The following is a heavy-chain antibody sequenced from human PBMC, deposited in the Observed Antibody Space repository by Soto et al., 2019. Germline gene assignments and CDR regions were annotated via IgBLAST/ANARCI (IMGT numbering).Heavy chain of an antibody. J-gene: IGHJ6*03. Sequence: SETLSLTCAVYGGSFSGYYWSWIRQPPGKGLEWIGYINHSGSTNYNPSLKSRVTISVDTSKNQFSLKLSSVTAADTAVYYCARTSGYDWDYYYYYYMDVWGKGTTVTVSS. CDR2: INHSGST. D-gene: IGHD5-12*01. V-gene: IGHV4-34*01. CDR1: GGSFSGYY. CDR3: ARTSGYDWDYYYYYYMDV.